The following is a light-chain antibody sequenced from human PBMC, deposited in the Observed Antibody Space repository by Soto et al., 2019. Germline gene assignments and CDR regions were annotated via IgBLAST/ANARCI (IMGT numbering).Light chain of an antibody. Sequence: EIVMTQSPATLSVSPGERATLSCRASQSVGNSLAWYQQKPGQAPRLLIHGASTRATGLPARFSGSGSGTEFTLTISSLQSEDFAVYYCQQYYNWPPFTFGQGTRLEIK. CDR3: QQYYNWPPFT. CDR2: GAS. V-gene: IGKV3-15*01. J-gene: IGKJ5*01. CDR1: QSVGNS.